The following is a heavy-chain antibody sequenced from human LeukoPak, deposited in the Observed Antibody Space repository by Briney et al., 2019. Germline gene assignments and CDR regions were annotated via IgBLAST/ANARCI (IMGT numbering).Heavy chain of an antibody. CDR1: GYSFTSYG. D-gene: IGHD3-22*01. J-gene: IGHJ4*02. Sequence: GESLKISCKGSGYSFTSYGISWMRQAPGQGLEWMGWISAYNGNTNYAQKLQGRVTMTTDTSTSTAYMELRSLRSDDTAVYYCARAAYDSSGYYYWGQGTLVTVSS. V-gene: IGHV1-18*01. CDR3: ARAAYDSSGYYY. CDR2: ISAYNGNT.